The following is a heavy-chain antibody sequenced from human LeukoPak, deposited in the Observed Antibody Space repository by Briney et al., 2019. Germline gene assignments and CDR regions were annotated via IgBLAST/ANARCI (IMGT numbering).Heavy chain of an antibody. J-gene: IGHJ4*02. Sequence: ASVKVSCKASGYTFTGYYIHWVRQAPGQGLEWMGWMNPNSGGADYAQKFQGRVTMTRDTSISTAYMELSRLRSDDTALYYCTRAPSSGPFDYWGQGTLVTVSS. CDR2: MNPNSGGA. V-gene: IGHV1-2*02. CDR3: TRAPSSGPFDY. D-gene: IGHD3-22*01. CDR1: GYTFTGYY.